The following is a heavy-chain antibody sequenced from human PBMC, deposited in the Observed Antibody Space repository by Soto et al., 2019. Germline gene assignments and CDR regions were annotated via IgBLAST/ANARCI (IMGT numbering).Heavy chain of an antibody. J-gene: IGHJ3*02. Sequence: PGWSLRLSCAASGFTFSSYWMHWVRQAPGKGLVWVSRINSDGSSTSYADSVKGRFTISRDNAKNTLYLQMNSLRAEDMAVYYCASPRGYYDSSGYLAFDIWGQGTMVTVSS. D-gene: IGHD3-22*01. CDR2: INSDGSST. CDR1: GFTFSSYW. CDR3: ASPRGYYDSSGYLAFDI. V-gene: IGHV3-74*01.